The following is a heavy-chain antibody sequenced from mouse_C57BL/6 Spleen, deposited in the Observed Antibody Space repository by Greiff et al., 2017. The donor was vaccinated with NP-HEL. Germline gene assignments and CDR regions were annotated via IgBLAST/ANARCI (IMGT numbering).Heavy chain of an antibody. D-gene: IGHD1-1*01. V-gene: IGHV1-64*01. J-gene: IGHJ4*01. CDR3: ARALYGSSLYAMDY. Sequence: QVQLQQPGAELVKPGASVKLSCKASGYTFTSYWMHWVKQRPGQGLEWIGMIHPNSGSTNYNEKFKSKATLTVDTSSSTAYMQLSSLTSEDSAVYFCARALYGSSLYAMDYWGQGTSVTVSS. CDR2: IHPNSGST. CDR1: GYTFTSYW.